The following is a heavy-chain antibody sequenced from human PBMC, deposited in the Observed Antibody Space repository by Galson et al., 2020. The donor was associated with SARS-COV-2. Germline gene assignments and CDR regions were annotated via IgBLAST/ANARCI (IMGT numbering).Heavy chain of an antibody. CDR1: GFTFSSYG. V-gene: IGHV3-33*01. Sequence: GESLKISCAASGFTFSSYGMHWVRRAPGKGLEWVAVIWYDGSNKYYADSVKGRFTISRDNSKNTLYLQMNSLRAEDTAVYYCARSEHSSGWDDAFDIWGQGTMVTVSS. CDR3: ARSEHSSGWDDAFDI. J-gene: IGHJ3*02. CDR2: IWYDGSNK. D-gene: IGHD6-19*01.